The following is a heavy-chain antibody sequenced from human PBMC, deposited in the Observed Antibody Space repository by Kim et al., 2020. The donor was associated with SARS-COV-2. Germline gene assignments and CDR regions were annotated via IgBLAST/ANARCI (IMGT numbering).Heavy chain of an antibody. CDR1: GGSVNWNNYY. V-gene: IGHV4-39*07. Sequence: SETLSLTCSVSGGSVNWNNYYWAWIRQPPGKGLEWIGSIYYSGVAYYNPSLKSRVTMSVDTSKSQFSVNLSSVTAADTAVYYCARVKARYCGGNCYFAF. CDR3: ARVKARYCGGNCYFAF. D-gene: IGHD2-21*02. J-gene: IGHJ3*01. CDR2: IYYSGVA.